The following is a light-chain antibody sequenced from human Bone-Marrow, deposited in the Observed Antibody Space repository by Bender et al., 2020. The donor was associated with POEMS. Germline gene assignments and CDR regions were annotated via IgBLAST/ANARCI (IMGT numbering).Light chain of an antibody. Sequence: QSALTQPASVSGSPGQSITISCTGSSSDVGNYNLVSWYQQYPGQAPKLIIYEVSERPSGVSNRVSGSKSGNTASLTISGLQPEDEADYYCCSHAGTRVFGGGTKLTVL. CDR2: EVS. V-gene: IGLV2-23*02. CDR1: SSDVGNYNL. CDR3: CSHAGTRV. J-gene: IGLJ3*02.